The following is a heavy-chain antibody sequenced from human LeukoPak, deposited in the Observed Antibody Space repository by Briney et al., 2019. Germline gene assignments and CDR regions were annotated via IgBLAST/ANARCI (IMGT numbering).Heavy chain of an antibody. J-gene: IGHJ3*02. D-gene: IGHD2-8*01. V-gene: IGHV3-9*01. CDR3: AKETHSTMVPGYAFDI. CDR2: ISWNGAKI. CDR1: GFTFDDYA. Sequence: GRSLRLSCAASGFTFDDYAIHWVRQAPGKGLEWVSGISWNGAKIVYADSVKGRFTISRDNAKNSLYLQMNSLGTEDTALYCCAKETHSTMVPGYAFDIWGQGTMVTVSS.